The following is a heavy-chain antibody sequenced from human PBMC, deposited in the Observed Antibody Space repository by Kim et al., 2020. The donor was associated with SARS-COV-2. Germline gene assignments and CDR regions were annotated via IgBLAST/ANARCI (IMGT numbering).Heavy chain of an antibody. V-gene: IGHV4-31*01. D-gene: IGHD3-3*01. J-gene: IGHJ6*02. CDR3: ARGITIFGVVTNGMDV. Sequence: SLKSPVTISVDTSKNQLSLKLSSVTAADTAVYYCARGITIFGVVTNGMDVWGQGTTVTVSS.